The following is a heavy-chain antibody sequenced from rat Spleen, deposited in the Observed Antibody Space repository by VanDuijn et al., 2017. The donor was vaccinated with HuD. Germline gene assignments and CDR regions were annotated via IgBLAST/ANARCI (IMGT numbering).Heavy chain of an antibody. D-gene: IGHD4-3*01. J-gene: IGHJ2*01. CDR3: TREGNSGYDY. Sequence: EVQLVESGGGSVQPGRSMKLSCAASGINFSNYYMAWVRQAPTKGLEWVASISNDGGNAYYRDSVKGRFTISRDNAQNTLYLQMNSLRSEDTATYYCTREGNSGYDYWGQGVMVTVSS. V-gene: IGHV5-25*01. CDR2: ISNDGGNA. CDR1: GINFSNYY.